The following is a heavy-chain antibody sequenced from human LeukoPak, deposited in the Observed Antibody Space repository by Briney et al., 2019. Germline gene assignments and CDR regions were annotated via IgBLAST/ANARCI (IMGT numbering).Heavy chain of an antibody. J-gene: IGHJ3*02. V-gene: IGHV4-61*08. Sequence: SETLSLTCAVSGGSISSGGYSWSWIRQPPGKGLEWIGYIYYSGSANYNPSLKSRVTISVDTSKNQFSLKLSSVTAADTAVYYCARSNYYDSSGHYIPDAFDIWGQGTMVTVSS. CDR1: GGSISSGGYS. CDR3: ARSNYYDSSGHYIPDAFDI. D-gene: IGHD3-22*01. CDR2: IYYSGSA.